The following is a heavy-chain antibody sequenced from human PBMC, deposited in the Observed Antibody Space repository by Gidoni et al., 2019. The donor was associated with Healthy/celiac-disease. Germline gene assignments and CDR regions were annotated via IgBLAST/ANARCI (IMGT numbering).Heavy chain of an antibody. J-gene: IGHJ4*02. CDR2: IRSKANSYAT. V-gene: IGHV3-73*01. D-gene: IGHD5-18*01. CDR1: GFTFSGSA. CDR3: TRHGSGYSYGLFDY. Sequence: EVQLVESGGGLVQPGGSLKLSCAASGFTFSGSAMHWVRQASGKGLEWVGRIRSKANSYATAYAASVKGRFTISRDDSKNTAYLQMNSLKTEDTAVYYCTRHGSGYSYGLFDYWGQGTLVTVSS.